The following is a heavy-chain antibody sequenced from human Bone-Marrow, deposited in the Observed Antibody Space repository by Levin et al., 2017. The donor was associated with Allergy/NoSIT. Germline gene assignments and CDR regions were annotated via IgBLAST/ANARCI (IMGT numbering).Heavy chain of an antibody. CDR2: IAYDGTNT. CDR1: GFTFSLYA. Sequence: GGSLRLSCEASGFTFSLYAMHWVRQAPGEGLEWVAVIAYDGTNTYYADSVKGRFTISRDNSKNTLYLQMNSLRAEDTAVYYCARVRTGSSGGTRYYYYAMDVWGQGTTVTVS. D-gene: IGHD1-1*01. V-gene: IGHV3-30*04. CDR3: ARVRTGSSGGTRYYYYAMDV. J-gene: IGHJ6*02.